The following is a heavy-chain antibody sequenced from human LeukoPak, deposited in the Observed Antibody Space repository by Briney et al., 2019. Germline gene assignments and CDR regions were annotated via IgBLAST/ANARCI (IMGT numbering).Heavy chain of an antibody. J-gene: IGHJ5*02. CDR2: IKEDGSEK. CDR1: GFIFSGHW. V-gene: IGHV3-7*01. Sequence: GGSLRLSCAASGFIFSGHWMSWVRQAPGKGLEWVANIKEDGSEKYHVDSVKGRFTISRDNAKNSLYLQMNSLRAEDTAVYYCARDIGVITRDLNWFDPWGQGTLVTVSS. D-gene: IGHD3-10*01. CDR3: ARDIGVITRDLNWFDP.